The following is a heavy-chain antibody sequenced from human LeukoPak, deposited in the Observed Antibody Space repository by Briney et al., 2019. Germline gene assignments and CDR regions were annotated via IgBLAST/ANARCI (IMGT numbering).Heavy chain of an antibody. CDR2: INPNSGGT. V-gene: IGHV1-2*02. J-gene: IGHJ4*02. Sequence: ASVKVSCKASGYTFTGYYFHWVRQAPGQGLEWMGWINPNSGGTNYAQKFQGRVTMTRDSSISTAYMELSRLISDDTAVYYCARGPLFYYDSSGYYDYRGQGTLVTVSS. D-gene: IGHD3-22*01. CDR1: GYTFTGYY. CDR3: ARGPLFYYDSSGYYDY.